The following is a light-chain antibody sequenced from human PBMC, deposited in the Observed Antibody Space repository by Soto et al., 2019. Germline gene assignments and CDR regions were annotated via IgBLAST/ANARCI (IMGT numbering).Light chain of an antibody. J-gene: IGKJ5*01. CDR3: QEASRIPIT. CDR2: AAS. V-gene: IGKV1-12*01. CDR1: QSVNRW. Sequence: IQMTQSPSTLSASVGDRGTMTCRASQSVNRWLAWSQQKPGKAPNLLIYAASILQSGVPSRFSGSGSGTDFTLTISSLQPGDFGTYYCQEASRIPITFGQGTRLEIK.